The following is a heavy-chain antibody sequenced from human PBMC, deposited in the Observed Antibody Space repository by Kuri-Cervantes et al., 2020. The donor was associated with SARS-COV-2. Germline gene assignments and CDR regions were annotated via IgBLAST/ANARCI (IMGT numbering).Heavy chain of an antibody. D-gene: IGHD4-23*01. CDR1: GGSFSGYY. J-gene: IGHJ1*01. CDR2: INHSGST. Sequence: SQTLSLTCAVYGGSFSGYYWSWIRQPPGKGLEWIGEINHSGSTNYNPSLKSRVTISVDTSKNQFSLKLSSVTAADTAVYYCARNRVVSPSRFQHWGQGTLVTVSS. CDR3: ARNRVVSPSRFQH. V-gene: IGHV4-34*01.